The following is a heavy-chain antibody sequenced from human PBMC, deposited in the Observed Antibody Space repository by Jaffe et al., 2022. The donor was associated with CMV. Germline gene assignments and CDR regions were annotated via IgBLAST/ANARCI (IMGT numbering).Heavy chain of an antibody. CDR1: GYRFTSYW. J-gene: IGHJ4*02. D-gene: IGHD2-15*01. Sequence: EVQLVQSGAEVKKPGESLRISCEGSGYRFTSYWIIWVRQMPGKGLEWMGRIDPSDSYTNYSPSFQGHVTISVDKSISTAYLQWSSPQASDTAMYYCAREVRCSGGSCYSDYWGQGTLVTVSS. CDR2: IDPSDSYT. CDR3: AREVRCSGGSCYSDY. V-gene: IGHV5-10-1*03.